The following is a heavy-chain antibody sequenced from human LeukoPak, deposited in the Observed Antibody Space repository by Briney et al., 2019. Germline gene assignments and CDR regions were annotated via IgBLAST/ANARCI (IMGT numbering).Heavy chain of an antibody. CDR2: ISSDGRNK. D-gene: IGHD3-10*01. CDR1: GYTLTELS. Sequence: GASVKVSCKVSGYTLTELSMHWVRQAPGKGLEWVATISSDGRNKNHVESVKGRFTISRDNSKSTLYLQMNSLRAEDTAVYYCVKDWGFRFASGSSYLDYWGQGTLVTVSS. V-gene: IGHV3-30*18. J-gene: IGHJ4*02. CDR3: VKDWGFRFASGSSYLDY.